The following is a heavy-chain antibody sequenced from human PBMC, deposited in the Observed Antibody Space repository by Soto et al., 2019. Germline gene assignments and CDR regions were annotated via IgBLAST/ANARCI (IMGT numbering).Heavy chain of an antibody. CDR3: ARDRQFNIVVVPAAMSEGFYGMDV. J-gene: IGHJ6*02. CDR1: GGTFSSYA. Sequence: ASVKVSCKASGGTFSSYAISWVRQAPGQGLEWMGGIIPIFGTANYAQKFQGRVTITADESTSTAYMELSSLRSEDTAVYYCARDRQFNIVVVPAAMSEGFYGMDVWGQGTTVTVSS. D-gene: IGHD2-2*01. V-gene: IGHV1-69*13. CDR2: IIPIFGTA.